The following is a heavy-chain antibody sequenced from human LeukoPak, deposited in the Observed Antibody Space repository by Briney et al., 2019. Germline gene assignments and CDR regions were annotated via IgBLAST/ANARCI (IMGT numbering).Heavy chain of an antibody. V-gene: IGHV3-23*01. D-gene: IGHD5-24*01. Sequence: PGGSLRLSCAASGFTFSSHGMSWVRQAPGKGLEWASGISGSGGSKYYADSVKGRFTISRDNSKNTLYLQMNSLRAEDTAVYYCAKRDGYNSGYFDLWGRGTLVTVPS. CDR3: AKRDGYNSGYFDL. J-gene: IGHJ2*01. CDR2: ISGSGGSK. CDR1: GFTFSSHG.